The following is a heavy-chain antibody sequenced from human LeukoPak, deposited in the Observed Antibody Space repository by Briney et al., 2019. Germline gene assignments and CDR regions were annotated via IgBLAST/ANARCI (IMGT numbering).Heavy chain of an antibody. CDR2: IKQDGSET. CDR3: ARDGYCSGGSCYYFDS. J-gene: IGHJ4*01. Sequence: GGSLRLSCATSGFTFRSYWMSWVRQAPGKGLEWVANIKQDGSETYYVDSVKGRFTISRDNAKNSLYLQMNSLRAEDTAVYYCARDGYCSGGSCYYFDSWGQRTLVTVSS. V-gene: IGHV3-7*01. CDR1: GFTFRSYW. D-gene: IGHD2-15*01.